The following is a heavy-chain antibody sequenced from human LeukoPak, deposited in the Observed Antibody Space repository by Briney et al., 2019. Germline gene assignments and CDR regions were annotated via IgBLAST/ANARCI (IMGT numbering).Heavy chain of an antibody. CDR1: GGSFSGYY. Sequence: SETLSLTCAVYGGSFSGYYWSWIRQPPGKGLEWIGEINHSGSTNYNPSLKSRVTISVDTSKTQFPLKLSSVAAADTAVYYCARGRPYYDYWGQGTLVTVSS. CDR3: ARGRPYYDY. V-gene: IGHV4-34*01. J-gene: IGHJ4*02. CDR2: INHSGST.